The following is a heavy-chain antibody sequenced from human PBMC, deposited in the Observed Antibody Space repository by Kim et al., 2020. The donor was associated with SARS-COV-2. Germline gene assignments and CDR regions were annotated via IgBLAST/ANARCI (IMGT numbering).Heavy chain of an antibody. J-gene: IGHJ4*02. Sequence: GGSLRLSCAASGFTFSSYAMHWFRQAPGKGLEWVAVISYDGSNKYYADSVKGRFTISRDNSKNTLYLQMNSLRAEDTAVYYCARSGGYYDSSIDYWGQVT. D-gene: IGHD3-22*01. CDR3: ARSGGYYDSSIDY. CDR1: GFTFSSYA. CDR2: ISYDGSNK. V-gene: IGHV3-30*04.